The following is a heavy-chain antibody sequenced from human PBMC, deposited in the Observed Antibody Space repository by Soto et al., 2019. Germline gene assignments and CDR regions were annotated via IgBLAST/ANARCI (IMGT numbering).Heavy chain of an antibody. V-gene: IGHV3-7*03. CDR2: IKQDGSEK. Sequence: QPGGSLRLSCAASGFTFSSYWMSWVRQAPGKGLEWVANIKQDGSEKYYVDSVKGRFTISRDNAKNSLYLQMNSLRAEDTAVYYCARDQTIFGVVKAYYYYGMDVWGQGTTVTVSS. D-gene: IGHD3-3*01. CDR1: GFTFSSYW. J-gene: IGHJ6*02. CDR3: ARDQTIFGVVKAYYYYGMDV.